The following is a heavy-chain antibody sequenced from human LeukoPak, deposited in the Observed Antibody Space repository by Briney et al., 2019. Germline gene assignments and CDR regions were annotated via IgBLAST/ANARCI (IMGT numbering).Heavy chain of an antibody. Sequence: SETLSLTCTVSGGSISNYYWSWIRQPPGKGLEWIGFIYYSGTTHYNPSLKSRVTMSVATSNNQFSLRLSSVTATDTAIYYCARHSGASPHYFDYWGQGALVTVSS. CDR3: ARHSGASPHYFDY. CDR1: GGSISNYY. CDR2: IYYSGTT. V-gene: IGHV4-59*08. D-gene: IGHD1-26*01. J-gene: IGHJ4*02.